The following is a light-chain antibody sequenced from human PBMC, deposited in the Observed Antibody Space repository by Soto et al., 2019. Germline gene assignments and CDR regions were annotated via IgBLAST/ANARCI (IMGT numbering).Light chain of an antibody. CDR1: SSDVGGYNF. J-gene: IGLJ1*01. V-gene: IGLV2-14*01. Sequence: QPVLTQPASMSGSPGQSITISCTGTSSDVGGYNFVSWYQQHPGKAPKLMIYHVTNRPSGVSSRFSGSKSGNTTSLTISGLQAEDEADYYCSSYTSNITPYVFGTGTKLTVL. CDR3: SSYTSNITPYV. CDR2: HVT.